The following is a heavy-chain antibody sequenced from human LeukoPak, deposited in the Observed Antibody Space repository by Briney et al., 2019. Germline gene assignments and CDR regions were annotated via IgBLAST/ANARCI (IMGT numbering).Heavy chain of an antibody. Sequence: GSSVKVSCKASGGTFSSYAISWVRQAPGQGLEWMGRIIPIFCIANYAQKFQGRVTITADKSTSTAYIELSSLRSDDTAVYYCARDGRRDGYNPGYSYSYGMDVWGQGTTVTVSS. CDR2: IIPIFCIA. CDR1: GGTFSSYA. CDR3: ARDGRRDGYNPGYSYSYGMDV. J-gene: IGHJ6*02. V-gene: IGHV1-69*04. D-gene: IGHD5-24*01.